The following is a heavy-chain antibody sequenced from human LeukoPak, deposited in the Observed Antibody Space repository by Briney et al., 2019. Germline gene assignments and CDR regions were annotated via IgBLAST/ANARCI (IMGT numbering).Heavy chain of an antibody. CDR1: DDSINTYY. Sequence: SETLSLTCTVSDDSINTYYWSWIGQPPGKALECIGYIYRSGDTNSNPSLKSRVTMSLDTSNRQFSLQLRSVTAADTAVYFCARTARVFDHWGQGLLVTVSS. V-gene: IGHV4-4*08. J-gene: IGHJ4*02. CDR2: IYRSGDT. CDR3: ARTARVFDH. D-gene: IGHD2-21*02.